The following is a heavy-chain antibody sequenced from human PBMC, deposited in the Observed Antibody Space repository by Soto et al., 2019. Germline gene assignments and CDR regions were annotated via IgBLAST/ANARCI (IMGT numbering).Heavy chain of an antibody. V-gene: IGHV1-8*01. J-gene: IGHJ3*02. CDR2: MNPNSGNT. Sequence: QVQMVQSGAEVKKPGASVKVSCRASGYSFTSYDVNWVRQATGQGLEWMGWMNPNSGNTAFAQKFQGRVTMTRDTPISTAYMELSGLTSEDTAVYFCARYPYTSCCSDRTCSYDAFDIWGQGTVVTVSS. CDR1: GYSFTSYD. D-gene: IGHD2-15*01. CDR3: ARYPYTSCCSDRTCSYDAFDI.